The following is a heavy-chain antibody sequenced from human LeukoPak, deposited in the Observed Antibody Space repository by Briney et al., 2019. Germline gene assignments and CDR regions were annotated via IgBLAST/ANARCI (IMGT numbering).Heavy chain of an antibody. Sequence: ETLSLTCTVFGGSISSSSYYWGWIRQPPGKGLEWVSHITSSSTNIYYADSVKGRFTISRDNAKNALSLQMNSLRDEDTAVYYCATSGNYYLKYWGQGTLVTVSS. CDR1: GGSISSSS. V-gene: IGHV3-48*02. CDR2: ITSSSTNI. D-gene: IGHD1-26*01. CDR3: ATSGNYYLKY. J-gene: IGHJ4*02.